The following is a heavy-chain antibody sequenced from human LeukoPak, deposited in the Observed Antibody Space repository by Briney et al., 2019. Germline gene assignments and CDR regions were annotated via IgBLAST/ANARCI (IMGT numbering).Heavy chain of an antibody. CDR3: AKTTVTTLANYYGMDV. J-gene: IGHJ6*02. V-gene: IGHV3-23*01. CDR1: GFTFSRYA. CDR2: ISGSGGST. Sequence: GGSLRLSCAASGFTFSRYAMSWVRQAPGKGLEWVSAISGSGGSTYYADSVKGRFTISRDNSKNTLYLQMNSLRAEDTAVYYCAKTTVTTLANYYGMDVWGQGTTVTVSS. D-gene: IGHD4-17*01.